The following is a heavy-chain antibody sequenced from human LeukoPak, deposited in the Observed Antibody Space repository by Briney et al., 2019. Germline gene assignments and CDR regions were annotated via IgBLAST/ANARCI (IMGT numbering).Heavy chain of an antibody. V-gene: IGHV4-34*01. J-gene: IGHJ4*02. CDR3: ARHRYYYGSGSYYKVGYYFDY. CDR2: INHSGST. CDR1: GGSFSGYY. D-gene: IGHD3-10*01. Sequence: PSETLSLTCAVYGGSFSGYYWSWIRQPPGKGLEWIGGINHSGSTNYNPSLKSRVTISVDTSKNQFSLKLSSVTAADTAVYYCARHRYYYGSGSYYKVGYYFDYWGQGTLVTVSS.